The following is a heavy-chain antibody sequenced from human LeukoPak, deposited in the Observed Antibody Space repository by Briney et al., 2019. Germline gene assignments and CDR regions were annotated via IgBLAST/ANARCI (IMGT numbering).Heavy chain of an antibody. CDR2: IYTTGST. CDR3: AREVRLAILTHYYYYMDV. CDR1: GGSISSDRFY. V-gene: IGHV4-61*02. Sequence: SETLSLTCTDSGGSISSDRFYWSWIRQPAGKGLEWIGRIYTTGSTNYNPSLKSRVTISIDTSKNQFSLKLSSVTAADTAVYYCAREVRLAILTHYYYYMDVWGKGTTVTISS. D-gene: IGHD3-9*01. J-gene: IGHJ6*03.